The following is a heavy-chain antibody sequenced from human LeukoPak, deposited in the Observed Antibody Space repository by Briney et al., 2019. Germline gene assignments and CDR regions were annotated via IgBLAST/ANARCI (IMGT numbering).Heavy chain of an antibody. J-gene: IGHJ4*02. Sequence: SQTLSLTCAVSGGSISSGGYSWSWIRQPPGKGLEWIGYIYHSGSTYYNPSLKSRVTISVDRSKNQFSLKLSSVTAADTAVYYCSSSGWYRGYWGQGTLVTVSS. CDR1: GGSISSGGYS. CDR2: IYHSGST. CDR3: SSSGWYRGY. V-gene: IGHV4-30-2*01. D-gene: IGHD6-19*01.